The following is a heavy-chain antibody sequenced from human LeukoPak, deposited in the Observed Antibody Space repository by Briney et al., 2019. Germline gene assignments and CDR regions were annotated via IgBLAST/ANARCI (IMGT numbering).Heavy chain of an antibody. CDR3: ARVYSGYDYGGFGY. V-gene: IGHV3-21*01. Sequence: PGGSLRLSCAASGFTFNSYMMTWVRQAPGKGLEWVSSISSSSSYTYYADSVRGRFTISRDNAKNSMYLQMNSLGAEDTAVYYCARVYSGYDYGGFGYWGQGTLVTVSS. CDR2: ISSSSSYT. CDR1: GFTFNSYM. D-gene: IGHD5-12*01. J-gene: IGHJ4*02.